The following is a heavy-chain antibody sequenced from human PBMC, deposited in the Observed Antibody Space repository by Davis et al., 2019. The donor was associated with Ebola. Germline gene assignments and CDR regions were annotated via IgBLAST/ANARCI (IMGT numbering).Heavy chain of an antibody. CDR1: GGSISSYY. D-gene: IGHD5-18*01. CDR3: ARDRGGVDTAMVWDWYFDL. Sequence: SETLSLTCSVSGGSISSYYWSWIRQPPGKGLEWIGDVYDSENTNYKPSLNSRVTMSVDTSKNQFSLKLRSVTAADTAVYYCARDRGGVDTAMVWDWYFDLWGRGTLVTVSS. J-gene: IGHJ2*01. V-gene: IGHV4-59*01. CDR2: VYDSENT.